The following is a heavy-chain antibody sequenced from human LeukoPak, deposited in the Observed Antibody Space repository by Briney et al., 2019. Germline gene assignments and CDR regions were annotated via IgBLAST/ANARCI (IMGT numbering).Heavy chain of an antibody. D-gene: IGHD3-22*01. J-gene: IGHJ5*02. CDR1: GFAFSSCG. V-gene: IGHV3-33*06. CDR2: IWYDGSNK. Sequence: PGRSLRLSCAASGFAFSSCGMHWVRQAPGKGLEWVAVIWYDGSNKYYADSVKGRFTISRDNSKNTLYLQMSSLRAEDTAVYYCAKGEDYYDSSAKGDWFDPWVQGTLVTVSS. CDR3: AKGEDYYDSSAKGDWFDP.